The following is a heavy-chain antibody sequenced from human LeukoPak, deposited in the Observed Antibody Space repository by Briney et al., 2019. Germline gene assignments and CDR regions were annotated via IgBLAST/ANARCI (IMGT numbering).Heavy chain of an antibody. CDR3: ARGFVTMTLDY. D-gene: IGHD3-22*01. Sequence: PSETLSLTCAVYGGSFSGYYWSWIRQPPGKGLEWIGEINHSGSTNYNPSLESRVTISVDTSKNQFSLKLSSVTAGDTAVYYCARGFVTMTLDYWGQGTLVTVSS. CDR1: GGSFSGYY. V-gene: IGHV4-34*01. CDR2: INHSGST. J-gene: IGHJ4*02.